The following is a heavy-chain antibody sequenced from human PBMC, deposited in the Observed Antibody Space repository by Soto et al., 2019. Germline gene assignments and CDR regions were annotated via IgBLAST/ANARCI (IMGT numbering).Heavy chain of an antibody. J-gene: IGHJ4*02. CDR2: IIPIFGTA. D-gene: IGHD6-13*01. Sequence: ASVKVSCKASGGTFSSYAISWVRQAPGQGLEWMGGIIPIFGTANYAQKFQGRVTITADGSTSTAYMELSSLRSEDTAVYYCARDQSYSSSWSRSFDYWGQGTLVTVSS. CDR3: ARDQSYSSSWSRSFDY. CDR1: GGTFSSYA. V-gene: IGHV1-69*13.